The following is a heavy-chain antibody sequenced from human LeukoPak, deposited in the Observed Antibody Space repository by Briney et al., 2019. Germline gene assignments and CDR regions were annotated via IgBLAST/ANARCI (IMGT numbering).Heavy chain of an antibody. Sequence: SETLSLTCAVSGYSISSGYYWGWIRQPPGKGLEWIGSIYHSGSTYYNASLKSRVTISVDTSKNQFSLKLSSVTAADTAVYYCARHSGPYYDFWSGYYRDYYYYYYMDVWGKGTTVTVSS. D-gene: IGHD3-3*01. CDR2: IYHSGST. CDR3: ARHSGPYYDFWSGYYRDYYYYYYMDV. V-gene: IGHV4-38-2*01. CDR1: GYSISSGYY. J-gene: IGHJ6*03.